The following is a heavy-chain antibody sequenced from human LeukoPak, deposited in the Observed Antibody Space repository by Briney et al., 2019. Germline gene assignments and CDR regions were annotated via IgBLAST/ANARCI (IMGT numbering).Heavy chain of an antibody. CDR1: GGSISSSSYY. D-gene: IGHD6-13*01. V-gene: IGHV4-39*07. Sequence: SETLSLTCTVSGGSISSSSYYWGWIRQPPGKGLEWIGSIYYSGSTYYNPSLKSRVTISVDTSKNQFSLKLSSVTAADTAVYYCARGLDSSSWRRSVHWFDPWGQGTLVTVSS. J-gene: IGHJ5*02. CDR3: ARGLDSSSWRRSVHWFDP. CDR2: IYYSGST.